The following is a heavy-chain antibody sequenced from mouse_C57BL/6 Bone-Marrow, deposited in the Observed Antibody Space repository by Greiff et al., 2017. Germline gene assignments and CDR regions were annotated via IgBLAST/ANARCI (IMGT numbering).Heavy chain of an antibody. CDR3: TRGELVFDY. V-gene: IGHV5-9-1*02. CDR1: GFTFTRYA. D-gene: IGHD4-1*01. Sequence: EVQVVESGEGLVKPGGSLKLSCAASGFTFTRYAMSWVRQTPEKRLAWVASISSGGDCIYYAATVKGRFTISSDNSRNTLYLQLSSLKSEDTAMYYCTRGELVFDYWGQGTTLTVSS. J-gene: IGHJ2*01. CDR2: ISSGGDCI.